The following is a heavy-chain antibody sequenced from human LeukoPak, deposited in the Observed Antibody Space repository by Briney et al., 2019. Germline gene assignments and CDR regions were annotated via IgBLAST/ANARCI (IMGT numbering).Heavy chain of an antibody. CDR3: ARGPGIAVAGTQN. Sequence: ASVTVSFTSSGYTFTSYDINWVRQATGQGLEWMGWMNPNSGNTGYAQKFQGRVTITRNTSISTAYMELSSLRSEDTAVYYCARGPGIAVAGTQNWGQGTLVTVSS. J-gene: IGHJ4*02. V-gene: IGHV1-8*03. CDR1: GYTFTSYD. CDR2: MNPNSGNT. D-gene: IGHD6-19*01.